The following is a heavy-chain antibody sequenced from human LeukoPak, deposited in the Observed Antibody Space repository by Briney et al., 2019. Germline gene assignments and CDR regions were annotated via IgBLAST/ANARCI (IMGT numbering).Heavy chain of an antibody. Sequence: PGGSLRLSCAASGFTFSSNAMTWIRQAPGKGLEWVSAISPSGGGTYYADSVKGRFTISRDNSKNTLYLQMNSLGAEDTAVYYCVRDLINRPFCYWGQGTLVTVSS. J-gene: IGHJ4*02. CDR2: ISPSGGGT. D-gene: IGHD3-3*02. CDR1: GFTFSSNA. CDR3: VRDLINRPFCY. V-gene: IGHV3-23*01.